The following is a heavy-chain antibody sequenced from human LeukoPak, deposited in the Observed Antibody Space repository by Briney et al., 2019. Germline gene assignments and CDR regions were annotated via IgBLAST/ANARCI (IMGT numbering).Heavy chain of an antibody. CDR1: GGSIKCHY. CDR2: IYESGST. Sequence: SETLSLTCTVSGGSIKCHYWSWIRQTPGKVLEWIVCIYESGSTYHNPSLKSRVTISVDMSKNQFSLKVSSVTAADTAVYYCARGGSSWSYAMDVWGQGTTVTVSS. V-gene: IGHV4-59*11. D-gene: IGHD6-13*01. J-gene: IGHJ6*02. CDR3: ARGGSSWSYAMDV.